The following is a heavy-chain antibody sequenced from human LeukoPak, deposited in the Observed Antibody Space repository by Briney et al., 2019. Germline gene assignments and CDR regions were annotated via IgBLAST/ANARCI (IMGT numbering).Heavy chain of an antibody. V-gene: IGHV3-30*04. CDR1: GFTFSSYA. CDR3: ARGGGKSYYYYYMDV. Sequence: PGGSLRLSYAASGFTFSSYAMHWVRQAPGKGLEWVAVISYDGSNKYYADSVKGRFTISRDNSKNTLYLQMNSLRAEDTAVYYCARGGGKSYYYYYMDVWGKGTTVTVSS. J-gene: IGHJ6*03. CDR2: ISYDGSNK.